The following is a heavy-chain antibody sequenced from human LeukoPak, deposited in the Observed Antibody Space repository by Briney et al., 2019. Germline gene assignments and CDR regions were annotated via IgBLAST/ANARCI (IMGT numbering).Heavy chain of an antibody. Sequence: GGSLRLSCAASGFTFSSYAMSWVRQAPGKGLEWVSAISGSGGSTYYADSVKGRFTISRDNSKNTLYLQMNSPRAEDTAVYYCATPHYDILTGYYSFDYWGQGTLVTVSS. J-gene: IGHJ4*02. V-gene: IGHV3-23*01. CDR2: ISGSGGST. D-gene: IGHD3-9*01. CDR1: GFTFSSYA. CDR3: ATPHYDILTGYYSFDY.